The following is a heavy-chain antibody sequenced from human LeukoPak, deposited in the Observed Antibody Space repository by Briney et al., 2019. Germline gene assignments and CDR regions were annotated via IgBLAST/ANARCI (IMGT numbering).Heavy chain of an antibody. V-gene: IGHV4-38-2*01. CDR2: IYHSGST. CDR1: GYSISSGYY. Sequence: SETLSLTCAVSGYSISSGYYWGWIRQPPGKGLEWIGSIYHSGSTYYNPSLKSRVTISVDTSKNQFSLKLSSVTAADTAVYYCASNIVVVPAAHVGLDPWGQGTLVTVSS. D-gene: IGHD2-2*01. CDR3: ASNIVVVPAAHVGLDP. J-gene: IGHJ5*02.